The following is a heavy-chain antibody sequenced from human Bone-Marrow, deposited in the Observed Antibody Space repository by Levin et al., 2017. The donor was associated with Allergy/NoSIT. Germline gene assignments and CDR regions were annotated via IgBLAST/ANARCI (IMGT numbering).Heavy chain of an antibody. CDR1: GGSISSYY. D-gene: IGHD4-17*01. V-gene: IGHV4-59*01. Sequence: GSLRLSCTVSGGSISSYYWSWIRQPPGKGLEWIGYIYYSGSTNYNPSLKSRVTISVDTSKNQFSLKLSSVTAADTAVYYCAAIPEYDYGENYWGQGTLVTVSS. CDR2: IYYSGST. CDR3: AAIPEYDYGENY. J-gene: IGHJ4*02.